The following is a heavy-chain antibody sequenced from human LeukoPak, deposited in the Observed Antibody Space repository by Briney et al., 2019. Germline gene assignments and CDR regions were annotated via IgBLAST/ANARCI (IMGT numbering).Heavy chain of an antibody. V-gene: IGHV4-34*01. J-gene: IGHJ4*02. CDR2: INHSEST. CDR3: AREDSSGYANFDY. CDR1: GASFSGYY. D-gene: IGHD3-22*01. Sequence: SETLSLTCAVYGASFSGYYWSWIRQPPGKGLEWIGEINHSESTNYNPSLKSRVTILVDTSKNQFSLKLSSVTVADTAVYYCAREDSSGYANFDYWGQGTLVTVSS.